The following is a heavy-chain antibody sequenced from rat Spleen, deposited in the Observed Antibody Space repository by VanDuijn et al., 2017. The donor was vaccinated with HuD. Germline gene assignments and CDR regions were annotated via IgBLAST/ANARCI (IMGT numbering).Heavy chain of an antibody. D-gene: IGHD1-1*01. CDR1: GLSFSNYD. Sequence: EVQLVESGGGLVQPGRSMKLSCAASGLSFSNYDMAWVRQAPGKGLEWVSSINPDGGSTYYPDSVKGRFTISRDNAENTVYLQMNSLRSEDTATYYCTTGYDSAAFAYWGQGTLVTVSS. CDR2: INPDGGST. CDR3: TTGYDSAAFAY. J-gene: IGHJ3*01. V-gene: IGHV5-58*01.